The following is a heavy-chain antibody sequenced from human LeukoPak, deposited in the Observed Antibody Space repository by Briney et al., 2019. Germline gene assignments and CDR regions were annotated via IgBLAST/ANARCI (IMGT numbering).Heavy chain of an antibody. J-gene: IGHJ5*02. CDR3: ARGDAKVRGVIIPRPTNGWFDP. CDR1: GGSISSCGYS. CDR2: IYYSGST. Sequence: SETLSLTCAVSGGSISSCGYSCSWIRQPPGKGLEWIGYIYYSGSTYYNPSLKSRVTISVDTSKSQFSLKLSSVTAEDTAVYYCARGDAKVRGVIIPRPTNGWFDPWGQGNLVTVSS. V-gene: IGHV4-30-4*07. D-gene: IGHD3-10*01.